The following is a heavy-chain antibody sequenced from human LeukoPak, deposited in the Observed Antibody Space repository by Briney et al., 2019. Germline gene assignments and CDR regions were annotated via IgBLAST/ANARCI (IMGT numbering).Heavy chain of an antibody. CDR3: ARGSSGYYYWLNWFDP. CDR2: INPNSGGT. D-gene: IGHD3-22*01. J-gene: IGHJ5*02. Sequence: ASVKVSCKASGGTFSSYAISWVRQAPGQGLEWMGWINPNSGGTNYAQKFQGRVTMTRDTSISTAYMELSRLRSDDTAVYYCARGSSGYYYWLNWFDPWGQGTLVTVSS. CDR1: GGTFSSYA. V-gene: IGHV1-2*02.